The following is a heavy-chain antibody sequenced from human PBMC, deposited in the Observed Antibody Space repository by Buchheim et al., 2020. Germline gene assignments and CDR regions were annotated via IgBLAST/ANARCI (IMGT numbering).Heavy chain of an antibody. CDR1: GGSISSSSYY. D-gene: IGHD3-3*01. J-gene: IGHJ4*02. Sequence: QLQLQESGPGLVKPSETLSLTCTVSGGSISSSSYYWGWIRQPPGKGLEWIGSIYYSGNTYYNPSLKSRVTISVDPSKNQFSLKLSSVTAADTAVYYCARTSYDFWSGYPFDYWGQGTL. CDR2: IYYSGNT. CDR3: ARTSYDFWSGYPFDY. V-gene: IGHV4-39*01.